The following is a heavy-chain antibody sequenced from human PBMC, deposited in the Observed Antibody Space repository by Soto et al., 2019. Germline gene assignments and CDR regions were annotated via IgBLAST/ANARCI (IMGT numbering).Heavy chain of an antibody. CDR3: QRDVGYDYVN. CDR2: IKQDGSEK. Sequence: PGGSLRLSCAVSGFTFSSFWMSWVRQAPGKGLEWVATIKQDGSEKYYVDSVKGRFTISRDNAENSLYLHMNSLSAEDTAVYFCQRDVGYDYVNWGQGTLVTVSS. V-gene: IGHV3-7*01. D-gene: IGHD5-12*01. CDR1: GFTFSSFW. J-gene: IGHJ4*02.